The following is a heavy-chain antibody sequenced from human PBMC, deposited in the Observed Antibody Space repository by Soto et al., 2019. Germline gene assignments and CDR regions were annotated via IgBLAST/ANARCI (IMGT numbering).Heavy chain of an antibody. Sequence: ASVKVSCKASGYTFTGHYMHWVRQAPGQGLEWMGWINPSSVGTSYAQKFQGRVTMTRDTSISTAYMELSRLRSDDTAVYYCAREPMVRAAHGFDIWGQGTMVTV. J-gene: IGHJ3*02. CDR2: INPSSVGT. V-gene: IGHV1-2*02. CDR1: GYTFTGHY. D-gene: IGHD3-10*01. CDR3: AREPMVRAAHGFDI.